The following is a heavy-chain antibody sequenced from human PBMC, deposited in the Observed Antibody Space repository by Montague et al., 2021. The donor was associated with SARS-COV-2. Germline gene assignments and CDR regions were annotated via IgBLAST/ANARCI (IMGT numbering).Heavy chain of an antibody. CDR3: ARDGFYYDRSGPSNFDY. J-gene: IGHJ4*02. Sequence: SETLSLTCTVSGGSINSFYWSWVRQSPGKRMEWIGYIHHSGSTKYNPSLQSRVTMSVDTSENQFSLKLSSVTAADTAVYYCARDGFYYDRSGPSNFDYWGQGTLVTVSS. CDR2: IHHSGST. V-gene: IGHV4-59*12. CDR1: GGSINSFY. D-gene: IGHD3-22*01.